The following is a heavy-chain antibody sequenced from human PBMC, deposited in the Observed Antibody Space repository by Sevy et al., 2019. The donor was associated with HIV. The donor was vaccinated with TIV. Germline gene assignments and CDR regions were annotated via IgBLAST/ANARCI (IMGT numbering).Heavy chain of an antibody. J-gene: IGHJ6*02. Sequence: ASVKVSCKASGYTFTSYDINWVRQATGQGLEWMGWMNPNSGNTGYAQKFQGRVIMTRNTSITTANMELSSLKSEDTAVYYLAKGYYGVWSGYYYSMDVWGQGTTVTVSS. V-gene: IGHV1-8*01. CDR1: GYTFTSYD. CDR3: AKGYYGVWSGYYYSMDV. CDR2: MNPNSGNT. D-gene: IGHD3-3*01.